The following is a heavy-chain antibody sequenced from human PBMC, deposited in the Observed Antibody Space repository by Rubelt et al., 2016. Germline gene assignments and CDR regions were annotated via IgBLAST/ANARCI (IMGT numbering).Heavy chain of an antibody. CDR3: AKDAKTWQQLDWTFDY. Sequence: EVQLVESGGGLVKPGGSLRLSCAVSGFTFSSYWMSWVRQAPGKGLEWVANIKQDGSEKDYVDSVKGRFTISRDNSKNTLYLQMNSLRAEDTAVYYCAKDAKTWQQLDWTFDYWGQGTLVTVSS. D-gene: IGHD6-13*01. V-gene: IGHV3-7*03. CDR1: GFTFSSYW. J-gene: IGHJ4*02. CDR2: IKQDGSEK.